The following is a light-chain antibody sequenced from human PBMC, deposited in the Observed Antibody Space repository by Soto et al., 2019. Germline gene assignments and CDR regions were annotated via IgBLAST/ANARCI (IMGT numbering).Light chain of an antibody. CDR3: CSYAGSYTYV. J-gene: IGLJ1*01. CDR1: SSDVGGYNY. CDR2: DVN. Sequence: QSALTQPRSVSGPPGQSVTISCTGTSSDVGGYNYVSWYQQHPGKAPKLMIYDVNKRPSGVPVRFSGSKSGNTASLTITGLQSEDEADYYCCSYAGSYTYVFGTGTKVTVL. V-gene: IGLV2-11*01.